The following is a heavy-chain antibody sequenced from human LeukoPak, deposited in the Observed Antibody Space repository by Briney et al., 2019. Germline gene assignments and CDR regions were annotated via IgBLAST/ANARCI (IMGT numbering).Heavy chain of an antibody. Sequence: ASVKVSCKASGGTFSSYAISWVRQAPGQGLEWMGGIIPTFGTANYAQKFQGRVTITADESTTTVYMELSSVTSEDTAIYYCAIPKRGYSHGHFDFWGQGTLVTVSS. CDR3: AIPKRGYSHGHFDF. CDR2: IIPTFGTA. CDR1: GGTFSSYA. J-gene: IGHJ4*02. V-gene: IGHV1-69*13. D-gene: IGHD5-12*01.